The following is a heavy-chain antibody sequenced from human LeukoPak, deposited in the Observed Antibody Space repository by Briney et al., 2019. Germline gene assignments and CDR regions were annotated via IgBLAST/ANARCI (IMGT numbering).Heavy chain of an antibody. Sequence: SRSLCLSRAVYGGSFRGDYFTSVGQSPSNRLGSFGEMNNSVSSINYNPSLKSRITISVDTSKNQFSLKLSSVTAADTAVYYCARGLTYPYGSGSPYAMDVWGKGTPVTVSS. CDR1: GGSFRGDY. CDR3: ARGLTYPYGSGSPYAMDV. J-gene: IGHJ6*04. V-gene: IGHV4-34*01. D-gene: IGHD3-10*01. CDR2: MNNSVSS.